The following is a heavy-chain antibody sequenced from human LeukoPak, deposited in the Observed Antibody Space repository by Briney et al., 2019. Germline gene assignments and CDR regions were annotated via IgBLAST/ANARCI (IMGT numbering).Heavy chain of an antibody. CDR3: AKDVGDILTGPDAFDI. J-gene: IGHJ3*02. D-gene: IGHD3-9*01. Sequence: PGGSLRLSCAASGFTFSSYGMGWARQAPGKGLEWVSAISGSGGSTYYADSVKGRFTISRDNSKNTLYLQMNSLRAEDTAVYYCAKDVGDILTGPDAFDIWGQGTMVTVSS. V-gene: IGHV3-23*01. CDR2: ISGSGGST. CDR1: GFTFSSYG.